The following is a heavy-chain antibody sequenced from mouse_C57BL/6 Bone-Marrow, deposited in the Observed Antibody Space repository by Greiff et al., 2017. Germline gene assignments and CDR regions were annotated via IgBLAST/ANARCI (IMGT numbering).Heavy chain of an antibody. V-gene: IGHV1-59*01. J-gene: IGHJ1*03. D-gene: IGHD1-1*01. Sequence: QVQLQQPGAELVRPGTSVKLSCKASGYTFTSYWMHWVKQRPGQGLEWIGVIDPSDSYTNYNQQFKGKATLTVDTSSSTAYMQLSSLTSEDSAVYYWARNGNYYGSSYWYFDVWGTGTTVTVSS. CDR2: IDPSDSYT. CDR1: GYTFTSYW. CDR3: ARNGNYYGSSYWYFDV.